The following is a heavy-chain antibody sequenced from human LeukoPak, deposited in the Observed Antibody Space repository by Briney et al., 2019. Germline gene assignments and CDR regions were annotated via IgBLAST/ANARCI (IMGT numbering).Heavy chain of an antibody. CDR1: GYTFTIYY. J-gene: IGHJ5*02. CDR3: ARGGGYSSSSVDP. V-gene: IGHV1-46*01. Sequence: ASVKVSCKASGYTFTIYYIHWVRHAPGQGLEWMGIINPSGGSTSYAQKFQGRVTITRDMSTSTVYMELSSLRSEDTAVYYCARGGGYSSSSVDPWGQGTLVTVSS. D-gene: IGHD6-6*01. CDR2: INPSGGST.